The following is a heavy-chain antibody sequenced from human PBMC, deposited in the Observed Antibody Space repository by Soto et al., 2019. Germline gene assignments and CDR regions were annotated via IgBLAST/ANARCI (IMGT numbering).Heavy chain of an antibody. CDR1: GGTFSSYA. D-gene: IGHD6-19*01. Sequence: QVQLVQSGAEVKKPGSSVKVSCKASGGTFSSYAISWVRQAPGQGLEWMGGIIPIFGTANYAQKFQGRVTITADESTSTAYMELSSLRSEDTAVYYCARDLNPRRIAVAGTNYYYYGMDVWGQGTTVTVSS. CDR2: IIPIFGTA. J-gene: IGHJ6*02. V-gene: IGHV1-69*01. CDR3: ARDLNPRRIAVAGTNYYYYGMDV.